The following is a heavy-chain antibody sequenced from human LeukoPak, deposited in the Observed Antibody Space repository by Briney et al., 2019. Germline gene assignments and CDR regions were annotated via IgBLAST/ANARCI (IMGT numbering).Heavy chain of an antibody. Sequence: PGGSLRLSCAASGFTFSSYSMNWVRQAPGKGLEWVSYISSSSSTIYYADSVKGRFTISRDNAKNSLYLQMNSLRAEDTAVYYCARDLSSYYYDSSGPGAFDIWGQGTMVTVSS. V-gene: IGHV3-48*01. CDR2: ISSSSSTI. CDR3: ARDLSSYYYDSSGPGAFDI. D-gene: IGHD3-22*01. CDR1: GFTFSSYS. J-gene: IGHJ3*02.